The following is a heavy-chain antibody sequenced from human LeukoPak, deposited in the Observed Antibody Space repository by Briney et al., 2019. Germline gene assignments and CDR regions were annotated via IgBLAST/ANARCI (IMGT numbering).Heavy chain of an antibody. CDR1: GFTFRNYG. D-gene: IGHD3-3*01. CDR2: ISGSGGRT. J-gene: IGHJ5*02. Sequence: GGSLRLSCAASGFTFRNYGMTWVRQVPGKGLEWVSVISGSGGRTDYADSAKGRFTISRDNSKSTLYLQMNSLRAEDTAVYYCARGSRRLLRFLGQSKWFDPWGQGTLVTVSS. CDR3: ARGSRRLLRFLGQSKWFDP. V-gene: IGHV3-23*01.